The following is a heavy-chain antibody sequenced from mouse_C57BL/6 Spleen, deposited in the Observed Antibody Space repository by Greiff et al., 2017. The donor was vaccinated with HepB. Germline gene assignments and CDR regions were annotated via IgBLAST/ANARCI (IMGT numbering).Heavy chain of an antibody. CDR3: ARCGSSYDYAMDY. V-gene: IGHV1-80*01. CDR1: GYAFSSYW. Sequence: VQLQQSGAELVKPGASVKISCKASGYAFSSYWMNWVKQRPGKGLEWIGQIYPGDGDPNYNGKFKGKATLTADKSSSTAYMQLSSLTSEDYAVYFCARCGSSYDYAMDYWGQGTSVTVSS. D-gene: IGHD1-1*01. J-gene: IGHJ4*01. CDR2: IYPGDGDP.